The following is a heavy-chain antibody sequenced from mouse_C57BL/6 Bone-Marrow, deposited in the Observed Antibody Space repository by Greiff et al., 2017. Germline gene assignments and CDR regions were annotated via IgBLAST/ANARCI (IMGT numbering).Heavy chain of an antibody. V-gene: IGHV1-59*01. CDR1: GYTFTSYW. CDR2: IAPSDSYT. Sequence: QVQLPQPGAELVRPGTSVKLSCKASGYTFTSYWMHWVKPRPGQGLEWLGVIAPSDSYTNYNQKFKGKATLTVDTSSITAYLQLSSLTSEYSADYDCASNYYYGSSYWYFDVWGTGTTVTGSS. CDR3: ASNYYYGSSYWYFDV. D-gene: IGHD1-1*01. J-gene: IGHJ1*03.